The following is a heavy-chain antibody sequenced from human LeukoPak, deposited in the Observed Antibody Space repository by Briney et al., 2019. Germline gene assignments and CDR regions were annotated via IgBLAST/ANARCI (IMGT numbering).Heavy chain of an antibody. J-gene: IGHJ4*02. D-gene: IGHD5/OR15-5a*01. CDR1: GYTLSDLS. Sequence: ASVKVSCTVSGYTLSDLSMHWVRQAPGKGLEWMGGFDPGDGETIYTQKFQGRVTMTEDTSTDTAYMELSSLRSEDTAVYYCAAGGVYDLFDYWGQGTLVTVSS. CDR3: AAGGVYDLFDY. CDR2: FDPGDGET. V-gene: IGHV1-24*01.